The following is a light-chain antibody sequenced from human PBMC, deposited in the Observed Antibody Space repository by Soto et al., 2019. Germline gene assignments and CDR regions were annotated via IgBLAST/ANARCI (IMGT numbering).Light chain of an antibody. CDR1: TGAVTSGNY. Sequence: QTVVTQEPSLTVSPGGTVTLTCASSTGAVTSGNYPSWFQRKPGQAPRTLIYTTNDKHSWTPARFSGSLLGGRATLTLSGAQPEDEADYCCLLYYGGAHLVFGGGTKLTVL. CDR2: TTN. CDR3: LLYYGGAHLV. J-gene: IGLJ3*02. V-gene: IGLV7-43*01.